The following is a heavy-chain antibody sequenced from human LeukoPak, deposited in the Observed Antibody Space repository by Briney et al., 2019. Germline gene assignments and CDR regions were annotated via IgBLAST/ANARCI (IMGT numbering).Heavy chain of an antibody. V-gene: IGHV1-18*01. D-gene: IGHD6-19*01. CDR2: ISGHNGDT. CDR3: ARAHSSGWYVGDY. Sequence: GASVKLSCKASGYTLSSFDISWVRQAPGQGLEWMGWISGHNGDTKYAQKLEGRVTMTTDTSTSIAYMELRRLKSDDTAVYYCARAHSSGWYVGDYWGQGTLVTV. CDR1: GYTLSSFD. J-gene: IGHJ4*02.